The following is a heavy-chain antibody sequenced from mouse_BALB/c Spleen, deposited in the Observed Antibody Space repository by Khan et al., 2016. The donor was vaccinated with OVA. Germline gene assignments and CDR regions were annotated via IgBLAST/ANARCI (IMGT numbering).Heavy chain of an antibody. CDR2: ISSSGST. CDR3: ARDGSRYNYAMDY. D-gene: IGHD2-3*01. V-gene: IGHV3-2*02. J-gene: IGHJ4*01. CDR1: GYSITSDYA. Sequence: EVQLQESGPGLVKPSQSLSLTCTVTGYSITSDYAWNWIRQFPGNKLEWMGYISSSGSTNYNPALTSRISITRDTSKNQFLLQLNSVTTEDTATYYCARDGSRYNYAMDYWGQGTSVTVSS.